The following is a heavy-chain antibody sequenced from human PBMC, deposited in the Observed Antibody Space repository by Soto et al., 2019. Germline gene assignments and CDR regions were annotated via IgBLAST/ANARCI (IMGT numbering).Heavy chain of an antibody. Sequence: QVQLQESGPGLVKPFQTLSLTCTVSGGSSSSGDYDWSWIRQPPGKGLEWIGYLYYIGSTYYNPSLKSRVTISVDTSKIQFSLYLSSVTAADTAVYYCARDTEWAGVGLDAFDIWGQGKMVTVS. D-gene: IGHD1-26*01. J-gene: IGHJ3*02. V-gene: IGHV4-30-4*01. CDR2: LYYIGST. CDR1: GGSSSSGDYD. CDR3: ARDTEWAGVGLDAFDI.